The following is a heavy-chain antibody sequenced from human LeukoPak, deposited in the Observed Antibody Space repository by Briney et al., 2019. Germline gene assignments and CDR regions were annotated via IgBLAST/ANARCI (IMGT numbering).Heavy chain of an antibody. Sequence: SETLSLTCTVSGGSISSSSYFWGWIRQPPGKGLEWIGSFYYSGSTYYNPSLKSRLTISVDTSKNQFSLSLSSVTAADTAVYYCARDLYGSPYGMDVWGQGTTVTVSS. CDR3: ARDLYGSPYGMDV. CDR1: GGSISSSSYF. D-gene: IGHD3-10*01. CDR2: FYYSGST. V-gene: IGHV4-39*01. J-gene: IGHJ6*02.